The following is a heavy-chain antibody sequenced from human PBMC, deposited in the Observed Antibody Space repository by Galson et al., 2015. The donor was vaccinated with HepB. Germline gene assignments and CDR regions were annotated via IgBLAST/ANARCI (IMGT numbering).Heavy chain of an antibody. D-gene: IGHD4-23*01. J-gene: IGHJ3*02. Sequence: SLRLSCAASGFTFSSYSMNWVRQAPGKGLEWVSYISSSSSTIYYADSVKGRFTISRDNAKNSLYLQMNSLRDEDTAVYYCARDCGYPIKGSNDCGDAFDIWGQGTMVTVSS. CDR3: ARDCGYPIKGSNDCGDAFDI. V-gene: IGHV3-48*02. CDR2: ISSSSSTI. CDR1: GFTFSSYS.